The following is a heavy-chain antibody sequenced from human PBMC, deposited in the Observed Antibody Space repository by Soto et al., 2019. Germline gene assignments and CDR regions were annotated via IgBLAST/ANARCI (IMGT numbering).Heavy chain of an antibody. D-gene: IGHD2-21*02. CDR3: AKGRGIRTRLVVTAIDY. CDR1: GFTFSSYG. J-gene: IGHJ4*02. Sequence: QVQLVESGGGVVQPGRSLRLSCAASGFTFSSYGMHWVRQAPGKGLEWVAVISYDGSNKYYADSVKGRFTISRDNSKNTLYLQMNSLRAEDMAVYYCAKGRGIRTRLVVTAIDYWGQGTLVTVSS. V-gene: IGHV3-30*18. CDR2: ISYDGSNK.